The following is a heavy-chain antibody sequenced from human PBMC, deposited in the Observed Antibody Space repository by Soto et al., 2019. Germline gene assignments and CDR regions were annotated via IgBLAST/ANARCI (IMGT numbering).Heavy chain of an antibody. J-gene: IGHJ6*02. CDR1: GFTFSSYG. Sequence: GGSLRLSCAASGFTFSSYGMHWVRQAPGKGLEWVAVISYDGSNKYYADSVKGRFTISRDNSKNTLYLQMNSLRAEDTAVYYCAKDRGDTAMVTVLLRVYYYYGMDVWGQGTTVTVSS. D-gene: IGHD5-18*01. CDR3: AKDRGDTAMVTVLLRVYYYYGMDV. CDR2: ISYDGSNK. V-gene: IGHV3-30*18.